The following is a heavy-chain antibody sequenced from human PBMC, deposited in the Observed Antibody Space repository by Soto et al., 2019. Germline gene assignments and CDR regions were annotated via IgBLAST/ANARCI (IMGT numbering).Heavy chain of an antibody. D-gene: IGHD2-15*01. CDR3: ARGIATGQLDP. CDR1: GYTFTRYT. J-gene: IGHJ5*02. V-gene: IGHV1-3*01. Sequence: QVQLVQSGAEVKKPGASVKISCKASGYTFTRYTMNWVRKAPGQRLEWMGWINPDNGNTKSSQKFQDRVIITRDTSASTAYMDLRSLRSEDTAVYYCARGIATGQLDPWGQGTLVTVSS. CDR2: INPDNGNT.